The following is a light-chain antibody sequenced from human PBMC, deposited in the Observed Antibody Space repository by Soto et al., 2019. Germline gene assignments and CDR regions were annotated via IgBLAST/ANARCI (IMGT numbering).Light chain of an antibody. J-gene: IGLJ1*01. Sequence: QSALTQPASVSGSPGQSITISCTGTSSDVGGYNYVSWYQQHPGKAPKLMIYDVSNRPSGVSNRFSGSKSGNTASLTISGLQAEDEADYYCSSYTSSSTLYVFGTGTKGHRP. CDR1: SSDVGGYNY. CDR3: SSYTSSSTLYV. CDR2: DVS. V-gene: IGLV2-14*01.